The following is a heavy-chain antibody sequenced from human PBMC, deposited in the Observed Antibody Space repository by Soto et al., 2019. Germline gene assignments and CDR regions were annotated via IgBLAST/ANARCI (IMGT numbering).Heavy chain of an antibody. CDR1: GFTFRSYW. D-gene: IGHD4-17*01. V-gene: IGHV3-74*01. CDR2: INSDGSGT. Sequence: EMQLVESGGGLVQPGGSLRLSCAASGFTFRSYWMHWVRQAPGKGLVWVSRINSDGSGTIYADSVKGRFTISRDNAKNTLYLQMNSLRAEDTAVYYCARGGDGHGFDVWGQGTMVTGSS. J-gene: IGHJ3*01. CDR3: ARGGDGHGFDV.